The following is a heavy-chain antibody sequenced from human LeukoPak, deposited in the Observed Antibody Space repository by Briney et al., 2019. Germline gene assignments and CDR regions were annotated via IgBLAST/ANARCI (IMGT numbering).Heavy chain of an antibody. CDR2: NSYSGTT. J-gene: IGHJ6*03. CDR3: ARVDIGSGSYYRYYYYMDV. V-gene: IGHV4-39*07. D-gene: IGHD3-10*01. Sequence: SETLSLTCTVSSGSITSSSYYWGWIRQPPGKGLEWIGSNSYSGTTSYNPSLKSRVTISVDTSKKQFSLKLSSVTAADTAVYYCARVDIGSGSYYRYYYYMDVWARGPRSPSP. CDR1: SGSITSSSYY.